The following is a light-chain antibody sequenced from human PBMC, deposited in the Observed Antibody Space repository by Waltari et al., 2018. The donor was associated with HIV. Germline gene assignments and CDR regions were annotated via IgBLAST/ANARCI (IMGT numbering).Light chain of an antibody. CDR1: FGHHNYA. V-gene: IGLV4-69*01. CDR2: LNSDGSH. CDR3: QSWGGGSWV. Sequence: QLVLPQSPSASSSLAASVKLTCSLGFGHHNYAIACHQQQPAKGPRFLMKLNSDGSHTKGDGIPDRFSGSSSGTERYLTISSLQSEDEADYYCQSWGGGSWVFGGGTKLTVL. J-gene: IGLJ3*02.